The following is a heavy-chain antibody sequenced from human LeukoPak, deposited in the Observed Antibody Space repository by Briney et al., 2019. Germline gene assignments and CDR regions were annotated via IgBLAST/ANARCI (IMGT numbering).Heavy chain of an antibody. Sequence: SETLSLTCTVSGDSISRYYWSWVRQPPGKGLEWIGYIFYSGSTNYNPSLESRVTISVDTSKNQFSLKLSSVTAADTAVYYCARAYYGSGSYYMGWFDPWGQGTLVTVSS. CDR3: ARAYYGSGSYYMGWFDP. J-gene: IGHJ5*02. CDR2: IFYSGST. CDR1: GDSISRYY. V-gene: IGHV4-59*12. D-gene: IGHD3-10*01.